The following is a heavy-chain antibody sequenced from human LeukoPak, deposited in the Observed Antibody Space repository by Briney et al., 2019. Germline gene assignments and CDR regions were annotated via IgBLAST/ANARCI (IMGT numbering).Heavy chain of an antibody. Sequence: PSETLSLTCTVSNDSISSGDYYWNWIRQPPGKGLEWIGYIFHRGGTSYNPSLKSRVTMSVDTSKNQFSLKLSSVTAADTAVYYCASFSRVDSTGYWGQGTLVTVSS. CDR2: IFHRGGT. J-gene: IGHJ4*02. CDR3: ASFSRVDSTGY. D-gene: IGHD3-3*01. CDR1: NDSISSGDYY. V-gene: IGHV4-30-4*01.